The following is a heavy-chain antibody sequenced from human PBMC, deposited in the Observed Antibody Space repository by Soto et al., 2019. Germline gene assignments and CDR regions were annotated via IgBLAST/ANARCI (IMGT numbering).Heavy chain of an antibody. CDR2: IIPIFGTA. CDR1: GGTFSSYA. Sequence: QVQLVQSGAEVKKPGSSVKVSCKASGGTFSSYAISWVRQAPGQGLEWMGGIIPIFGTANYAQKFQGRVTITADESTGTAYMELSSLRSEDTAVYYCARVDFWSGYYSYYYYGMDVWGQGTTVTVSS. V-gene: IGHV1-69*12. J-gene: IGHJ6*02. CDR3: ARVDFWSGYYSYYYYGMDV. D-gene: IGHD3-3*01.